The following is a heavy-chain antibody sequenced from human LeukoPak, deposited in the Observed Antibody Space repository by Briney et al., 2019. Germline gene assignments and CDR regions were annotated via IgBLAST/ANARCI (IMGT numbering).Heavy chain of an antibody. V-gene: IGHV3-21*01. CDR3: AKIPDYCGGDCYRRGEYDAFDI. J-gene: IGHJ3*02. D-gene: IGHD2-21*02. CDR1: GFTFSSYS. CDR2: ISSSSSYI. Sequence: GGSLRLSCAASGFTFSSYSMNWVRQAPGKGLEWVSSISSSSSYIYYADSVKGRFTISRDNAKNSLYLQMNSLRAEDTAVYYCAKIPDYCGGDCYRRGEYDAFDIWGQGTMVTVSS.